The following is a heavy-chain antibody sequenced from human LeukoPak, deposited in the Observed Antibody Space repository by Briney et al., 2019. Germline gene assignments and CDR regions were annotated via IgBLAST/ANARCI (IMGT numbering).Heavy chain of an antibody. V-gene: IGHV3-20*04. D-gene: IGHD6-13*01. CDR1: GFTFDNYG. Sequence: GGSLRLSCAASGFTFDNYGMSWVRQAPGKGLEWVSGINWNDGTTGYADSVKGRFTISRDNAKNSLYLQMNSLRAEDTALYYCARDHESSNPTYWGQGTLVTVSS. J-gene: IGHJ4*02. CDR2: INWNDGTT. CDR3: ARDHESSNPTY.